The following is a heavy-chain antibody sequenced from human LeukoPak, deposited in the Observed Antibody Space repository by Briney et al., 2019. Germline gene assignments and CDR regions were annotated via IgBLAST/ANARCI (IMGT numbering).Heavy chain of an antibody. Sequence: ASVKVSCKASGYTFTSYDINWVRQATGQGLEWIGWMNPNSGNTGYAQKFQGRVTITRNTSISTAYMELSSLRSEDTAVYYCARDRGDFWSGPDYWGQGTLVTVSS. J-gene: IGHJ4*02. V-gene: IGHV1-8*03. D-gene: IGHD3-3*01. CDR2: MNPNSGNT. CDR1: GYTFTSYD. CDR3: ARDRGDFWSGPDY.